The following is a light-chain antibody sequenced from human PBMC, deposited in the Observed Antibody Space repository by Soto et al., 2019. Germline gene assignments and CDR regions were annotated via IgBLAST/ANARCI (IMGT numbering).Light chain of an antibody. CDR2: GNT. Sequence: QSVLTQPPSVSGAPGQRVTISCTGSNSNIGAGYDVHWYQQLPGTPPKLLIFGNTKRPSGVPDRFSGSKSATSASLAITGLQAEDEADYYCAAWDDSLNGVLFGGGTKLTVL. CDR3: AAWDDSLNGVL. J-gene: IGLJ2*01. V-gene: IGLV1-40*01. CDR1: NSNIGAGYD.